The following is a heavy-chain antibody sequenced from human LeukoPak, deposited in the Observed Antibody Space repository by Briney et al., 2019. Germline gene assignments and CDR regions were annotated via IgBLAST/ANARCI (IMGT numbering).Heavy chain of an antibody. Sequence: SETLSLTCSISGGSIFTYYWSWVRQPAGKGLEWIGRIHTGGSTNYSPSLKSRVTMSLDTSKNQFSLKLASVTAADTAVYYCARIFDRDVWGQGTLVTFSS. D-gene: IGHD3-22*01. V-gene: IGHV4-4*07. CDR2: IHTGGST. J-gene: IGHJ3*01. CDR1: GGSIFTYY. CDR3: ARIFDRDV.